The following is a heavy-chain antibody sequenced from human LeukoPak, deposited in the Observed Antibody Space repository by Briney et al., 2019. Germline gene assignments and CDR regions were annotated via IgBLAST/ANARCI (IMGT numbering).Heavy chain of an antibody. CDR3: ARFGADGYGYKYYFDY. V-gene: IGHV4-30-4*01. CDR2: IYYSGST. D-gene: IGHD3-16*01. Sequence: SETLSLTCTVSGGSISSGDYYWSWIRQPPGKGLEWIGYIYYSGSTNYNPSLKSRVTISVDTSKNQFSLKLTSVTAADTAVYYCARFGADGYGYKYYFDYWGQGNLVTVSS. CDR1: GGSISSGDYY. J-gene: IGHJ4*02.